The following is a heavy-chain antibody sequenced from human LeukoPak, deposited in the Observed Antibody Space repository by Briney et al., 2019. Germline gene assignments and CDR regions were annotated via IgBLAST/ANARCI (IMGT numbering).Heavy chain of an antibody. D-gene: IGHD2-2*01. Sequence: PGGSLRLSCAASGFIFSTFEMNWVRQAPGKRPEWPSYINSGGTTVYYADSVKGRFTISRDNAKNSLYLQMNSLRDEDTAVYYCARTLSAASPFDYWGQGTLVTVSS. CDR3: ARTLSAASPFDY. V-gene: IGHV3-48*03. CDR2: INSGGTTV. CDR1: GFIFSTFE. J-gene: IGHJ4*02.